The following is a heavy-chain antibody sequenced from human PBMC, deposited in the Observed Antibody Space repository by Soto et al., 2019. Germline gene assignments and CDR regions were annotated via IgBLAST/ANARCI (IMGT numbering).Heavy chain of an antibody. CDR1: GDISPRYG. J-gene: IGHJ4*02. Sequence: QVQLVQSGPEVKKPGALVKVSCKASGDISPRYGISWVRQAPGQGLEWLGWINSHNGVTNYAQSLQGRVTLTTDSSTSTAYREVRSLRFDVTVAYYCASAHGNCGTFDQWGQGTLVTVSS. D-gene: IGHD1-1*01. V-gene: IGHV1-18*01. CDR3: ASAHGNCGTFDQ. CDR2: INSHNGVT.